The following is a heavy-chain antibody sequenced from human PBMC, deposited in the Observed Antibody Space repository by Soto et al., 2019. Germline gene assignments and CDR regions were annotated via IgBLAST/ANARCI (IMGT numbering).Heavy chain of an antibody. D-gene: IGHD1-26*01. CDR2: LYYSGST. J-gene: IGHJ3*02. CDR3: ARATTALHGFDI. V-gene: IGHV4-30-4*02. Sequence: PSCSIAIACTFSGDSVWIGVYYWCLIRQPPGKGLEWIGYLYYSGSTYYNPSLKSRITMSVDTSKTHFSLNLRSVTAADTAVYYCARATTALHGFDIWGQGTMVTVSS. CDR1: GDSVWIGVYY.